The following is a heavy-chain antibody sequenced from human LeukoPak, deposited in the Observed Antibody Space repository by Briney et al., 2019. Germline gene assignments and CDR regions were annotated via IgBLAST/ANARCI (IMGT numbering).Heavy chain of an antibody. V-gene: IGHV3-48*03. CDR1: GFTFSSYE. D-gene: IGHD3-10*01. J-gene: IGHJ4*02. Sequence: GGSLRLSCAASGFTFSSYEMNWVRQAPGKGLEWVSYISSSGSTIYYADSVKGRFTISRDNAKNSLYLQMNSLRAEDTAIYYCASEYFYASGSYFDFDNWGQGTLVTVSS. CDR2: ISSSGSTI. CDR3: ASEYFYASGSYFDFDN.